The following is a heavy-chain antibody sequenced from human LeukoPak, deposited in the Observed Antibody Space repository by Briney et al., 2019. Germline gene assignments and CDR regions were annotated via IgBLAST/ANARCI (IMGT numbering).Heavy chain of an antibody. J-gene: IGHJ4*02. D-gene: IGHD3-9*01. CDR3: VRSYRDLTGYYNHFDY. CDR2: INGEGTST. CDR1: GFTFSYYW. Sequence: PGGSLRLSCAASGFTFSYYWMHWVRQAPGKGLEWVSRINGEGTSTSFADSVKGRFTVSRDNAKNTLYLQMNSLRPEDTAVYYCVRSYRDLTGYYNHFDYWGQGNLVTVSS. V-gene: IGHV3-74*01.